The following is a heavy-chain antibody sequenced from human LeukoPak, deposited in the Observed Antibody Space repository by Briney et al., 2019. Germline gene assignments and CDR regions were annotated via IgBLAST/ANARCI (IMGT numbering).Heavy chain of an antibody. CDR2: VYFTGNT. CDR1: GTSISGDY. Sequence: RTSETLSLTCTVSGTSISGDYWSWIRQPPGKGLEWIGYVYFTGNTNYNPPLKSRVTISMDTSKNQISLTVTSVTAADTAVYYCARHPFSSPFDFWGQGTLVAVSS. V-gene: IGHV4-59*08. J-gene: IGHJ4*02. CDR3: ARHPFSSPFDF. D-gene: IGHD2/OR15-2a*01.